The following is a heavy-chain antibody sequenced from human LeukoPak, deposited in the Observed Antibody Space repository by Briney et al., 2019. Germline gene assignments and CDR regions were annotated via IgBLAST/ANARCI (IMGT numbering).Heavy chain of an antibody. D-gene: IGHD3-3*01. Sequence: GASLRLSCAASGFTFSSYAMSWVRQAPGKGLEWVSAISGSGGSTYYADSVKGRFTISRDNSKNALYLQMNSLRPEDTAVYYCARDLRLTTIFGVVSNWGQGTLVTVSS. CDR2: ISGSGGST. J-gene: IGHJ4*02. CDR3: ARDLRLTTIFGVVSN. CDR1: GFTFSSYA. V-gene: IGHV3-23*01.